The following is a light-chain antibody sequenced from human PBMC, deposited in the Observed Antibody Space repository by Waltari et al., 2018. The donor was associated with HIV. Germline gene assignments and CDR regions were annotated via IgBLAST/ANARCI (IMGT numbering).Light chain of an antibody. CDR3: QQYNNWQYT. J-gene: IGKJ2*01. CDR2: GTS. CDR1: QRVSSN. Sequence: EIVMTQSPATLSVSPGARATLSCRAGQRVSSNLAWYQQKPGQAPRLLIYGTSTRATGIPARISGSGSGTEFTLTISSMQSEDFAVYYCQQYNNWQYTVGQGTKLEIK. V-gene: IGKV3-15*01.